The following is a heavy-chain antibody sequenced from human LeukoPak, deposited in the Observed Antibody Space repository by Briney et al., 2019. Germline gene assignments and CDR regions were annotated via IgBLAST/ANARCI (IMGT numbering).Heavy chain of an antibody. CDR2: FDPEDGET. CDR3: ATETPRVVAATLIYYYYYGMDV. V-gene: IGHV1-24*01. J-gene: IGHJ6*02. CDR1: GYTLTELS. Sequence: ASVKVSCRVSGYTLTELSMHWVRQALGKGLEWMGGFDPEDGETIYAQKFQGRVTMTEDTSTDTAYVELSSLRSEDTAAYYCATETPRVVAATLIYYYYYGMDVWGQGTTVTASS. D-gene: IGHD2-15*01.